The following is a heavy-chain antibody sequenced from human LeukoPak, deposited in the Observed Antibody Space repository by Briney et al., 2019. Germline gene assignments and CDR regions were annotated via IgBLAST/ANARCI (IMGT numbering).Heavy chain of an antibody. Sequence: SETLSLTCTVSGGSISGYYWSWIRQPPGKGLEWIGEINHSGSTNYNPSLKSRVTISVDTSKNQFSLKLSSVTAADTAVYYCARGRPLFGYWGQGTLVAVSS. CDR1: GGSISGYY. CDR3: ARGRPLFGY. J-gene: IGHJ4*02. CDR2: INHSGST. V-gene: IGHV4-34*01.